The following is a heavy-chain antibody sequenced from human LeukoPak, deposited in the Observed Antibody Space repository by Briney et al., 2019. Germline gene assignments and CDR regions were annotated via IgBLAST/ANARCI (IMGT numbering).Heavy chain of an antibody. CDR2: INPNSGGT. CDR3: RVVPAAAFDY. CDR1: GYTFTCYY. V-gene: IGHV1-2*02. D-gene: IGHD2-2*01. Sequence: ASVKVSCKASGYTFTCYYMHWVRQAPGQGLEWMGWINPNSGGTNYAQKFQGRVTMTRDTSISTAYMELSRLRSDDTAAYYCRVVPAAAFDYWGQGTLVTVSS. J-gene: IGHJ4*02.